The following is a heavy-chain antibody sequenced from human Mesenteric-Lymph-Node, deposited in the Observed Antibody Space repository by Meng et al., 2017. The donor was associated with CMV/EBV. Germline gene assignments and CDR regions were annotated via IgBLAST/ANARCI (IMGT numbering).Heavy chain of an antibody. J-gene: IGHJ4*02. D-gene: IGHD6-13*01. CDR3: ARHWAAAAPYFDY. CDR1: RASISSSSYY. CDR2: IYYSGST. V-gene: IGHV4-39*01. Sequence: FSRASISSSSYYWGWIRQPPGKGLEWIGSIYYSGSTYYNPSLKSRVTISVDTSKNQFSLKLSSVTAADTAVYYCARHWAAAAPYFDYWGQGTLVTVSS.